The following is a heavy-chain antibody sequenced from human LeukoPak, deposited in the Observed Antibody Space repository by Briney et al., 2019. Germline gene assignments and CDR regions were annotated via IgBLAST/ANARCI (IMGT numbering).Heavy chain of an antibody. J-gene: IGHJ4*02. CDR2: ISGSGGST. V-gene: IGHV3-23*01. CDR1: GFTFSSYA. D-gene: IGHD4-17*01. Sequence: GGSLRVSCAASGFTFSSYAMSWVRQAPGNGLEWVSAISGSGGSTYYADSVKGRFTISRDNSKNTLYLQMNSLRAEDTAVYYCAKMRGGPSVTNYFDSWGQGTLVTVSS. CDR3: AKMRGGPSVTNYFDS.